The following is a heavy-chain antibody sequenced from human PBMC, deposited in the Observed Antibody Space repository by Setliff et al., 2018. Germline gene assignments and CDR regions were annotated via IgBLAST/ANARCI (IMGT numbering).Heavy chain of an antibody. D-gene: IGHD3-16*02. V-gene: IGHV4-31*03. CDR1: GGSISSGGYY. CDR2: IYYSGST. Sequence: LSLTCTVSGGSISSGGYYWSWIRQHPGKGLEWIGYIYYSGSTYYNPSLKSRVTISVDTSKNQFSLKLSSVTAADTAVYYCARDNNPGYRGYWGRFDYWGQGTQVTVSS. CDR3: ARDNNPGYRGYWGRFDY. J-gene: IGHJ4*02.